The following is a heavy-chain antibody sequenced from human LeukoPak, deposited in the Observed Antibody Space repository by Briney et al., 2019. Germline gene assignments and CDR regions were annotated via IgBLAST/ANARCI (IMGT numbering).Heavy chain of an antibody. CDR3: AREITMVRGVQDY. Sequence: GGSLRLSCAASGFTFSSYWMSWVRQAPGKGPEWVANIKQDGSEKYYVDSVKGRFTISRDNAKNSLYLQMNSLRAEDTAVYYCAREITMVRGVQDYWGQGTLVTVSS. D-gene: IGHD3-10*01. J-gene: IGHJ4*02. CDR1: GFTFSSYW. V-gene: IGHV3-7*01. CDR2: IKQDGSEK.